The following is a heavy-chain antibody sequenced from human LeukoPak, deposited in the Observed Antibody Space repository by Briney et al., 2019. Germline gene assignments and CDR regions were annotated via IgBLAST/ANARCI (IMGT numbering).Heavy chain of an antibody. Sequence: PSETLALTCAVYGGSFSGYYLSWIRQPPGKGLELIGEINHSGSTNCNPSLKSRVTISVDTSKNQFSLKLGSVTAADTAVYYCARGGTYYYGSGSLEYFQHWGQGTLVTVSS. J-gene: IGHJ1*01. D-gene: IGHD3-10*01. CDR1: GGSFSGYY. CDR2: INHSGST. V-gene: IGHV4-34*01. CDR3: ARGGTYYYGSGSLEYFQH.